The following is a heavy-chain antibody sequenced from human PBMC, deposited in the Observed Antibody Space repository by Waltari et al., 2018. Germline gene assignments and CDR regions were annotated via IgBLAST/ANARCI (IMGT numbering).Heavy chain of an antibody. Sequence: QVQLVQSGAEVKKPGSSVKVSCKASGGTFSSYAISWVRQAPGQGPEWMGGIIPIFGTANYAQKFQGRVTITTDESTSTAYMELSSLRSEDTAVYYCARGLGYCSGGSCYSGHYWGQGTLVTVSS. J-gene: IGHJ4*02. V-gene: IGHV1-69*05. CDR1: GGTFSSYA. CDR3: ARGLGYCSGGSCYSGHY. CDR2: IIPIFGTA. D-gene: IGHD2-15*01.